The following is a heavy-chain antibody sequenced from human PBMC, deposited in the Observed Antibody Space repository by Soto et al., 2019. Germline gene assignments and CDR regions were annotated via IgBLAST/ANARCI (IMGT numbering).Heavy chain of an antibody. Sequence: EVQLLESGGGLVQPGGSLRLSCAASGFTFSSYAMSWVHQAPGKGLEWVSAISGSGGSTYYADSVKGRFTISRDNSKNTLYLQMNSLRAEDTAVYYCAKGRAAARLLNWFDPWGQGTLVTVSS. V-gene: IGHV3-23*01. CDR3: AKGRAAARLLNWFDP. CDR2: ISGSGGST. J-gene: IGHJ5*02. D-gene: IGHD6-6*01. CDR1: GFTFSSYA.